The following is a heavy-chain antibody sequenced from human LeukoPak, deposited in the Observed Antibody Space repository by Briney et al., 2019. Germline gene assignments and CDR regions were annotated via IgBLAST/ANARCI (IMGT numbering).Heavy chain of an antibody. V-gene: IGHV4-30-2*01. CDR3: ANADRYCSGSSCHVPDAFDF. D-gene: IGHD2-15*01. Sequence: SQTLSLTCTVSDGSISSGAYYWTWIRQPPGKGLEWIGYISHTGSTYYNPSLKSRVTISVDMSKNQFSLKLSSVTAADTAKYYCANADRYCSGSSCHVPDAFDFWGQGTVVTVSS. J-gene: IGHJ3*01. CDR2: ISHTGST. CDR1: DGSISSGAYY.